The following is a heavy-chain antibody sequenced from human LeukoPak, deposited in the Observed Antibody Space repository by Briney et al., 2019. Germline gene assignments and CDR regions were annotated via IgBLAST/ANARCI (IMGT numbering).Heavy chain of an antibody. CDR3: AREWVEEGVIDY. V-gene: IGHV4-30-2*01. CDR1: GGSISSGGFY. J-gene: IGHJ4*02. Sequence: SETLSLTCTVSGGSISSGGFYWSWIRQPPGKGLEWIGYIHQSGDTYQNPSLKSRVTVSLDRSKNEFYLKMNSVTAADTAVYYCAREWVEEGVIDYWGQGTLVTVSS. D-gene: IGHD3-16*02. CDR2: IHQSGDT.